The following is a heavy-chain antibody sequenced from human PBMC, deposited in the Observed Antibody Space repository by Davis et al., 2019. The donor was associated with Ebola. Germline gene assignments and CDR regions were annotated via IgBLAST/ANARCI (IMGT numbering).Heavy chain of an antibody. Sequence: GGSLRLSCAASGFTFSSYAMHWVRQAPGKGLEWVAVISYDGSNKYYADSVKGRFTISRDNAKNSLYLQMNSLRDEDTAVYYCARIMGIAAAPLLYYYYGMDVWGQGTTVTVSS. V-gene: IGHV3-30*04. CDR1: GFTFSSYA. CDR2: ISYDGSNK. D-gene: IGHD6-13*01. CDR3: ARIMGIAAAPLLYYYYGMDV. J-gene: IGHJ6*02.